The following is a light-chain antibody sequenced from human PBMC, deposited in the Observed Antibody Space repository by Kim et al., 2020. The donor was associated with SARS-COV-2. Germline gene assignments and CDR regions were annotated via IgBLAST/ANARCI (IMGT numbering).Light chain of an antibody. Sequence: EIVMTQSPATLSVSPGERATLSCRASQSFTSKLAWFQQKPGRAPRLLIYDTSTRATGIPDRFSGSGSGTEFTLTISSLQSEDFAVYYCQQYYSWPLTFGGGTKVDIK. CDR3: QQYYSWPLT. V-gene: IGKV3-15*01. CDR1: QSFTSK. J-gene: IGKJ4*01. CDR2: DTS.